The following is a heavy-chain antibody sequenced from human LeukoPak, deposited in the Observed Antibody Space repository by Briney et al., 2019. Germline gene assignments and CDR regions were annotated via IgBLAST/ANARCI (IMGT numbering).Heavy chain of an antibody. CDR1: GFTFSSYW. V-gene: IGHV3-74*01. CDR2: INSDGSST. D-gene: IGHD5-18*01. Sequence: GGSLRFSCAGSGFTFSSYWMHWVRQAPGKGLVWVSRINSDGSSTSYADSVKGRFTISRDNSKNSLYLQMNSLRTEDTALYYCAKEPSYGYDYWGQGTLVTVSS. CDR3: AKEPSYGYDY. J-gene: IGHJ4*02.